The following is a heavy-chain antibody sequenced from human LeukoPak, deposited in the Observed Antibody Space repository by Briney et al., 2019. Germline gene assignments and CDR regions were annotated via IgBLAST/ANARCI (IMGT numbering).Heavy chain of an antibody. Sequence: GGSLRLSCAASGFTFSSYLMSWVRQAPGKGLEWVANIKQDGSEKYYVDSVKGRFTISRDNAKNSLYLQMNSLRAEDTAVYYCARPRDFWTGFAFDIWGQGTMVTVSS. CDR1: GFTFSSYL. CDR3: ARPRDFWTGFAFDI. J-gene: IGHJ3*02. CDR2: IKQDGSEK. V-gene: IGHV3-7*01. D-gene: IGHD3/OR15-3a*01.